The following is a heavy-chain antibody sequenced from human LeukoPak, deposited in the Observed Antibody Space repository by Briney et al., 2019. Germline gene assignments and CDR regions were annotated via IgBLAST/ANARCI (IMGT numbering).Heavy chain of an antibody. V-gene: IGHV4-39*07. CDR3: AREGRDRSIAAAGPDY. CDR1: GGSISSSNYY. CDR2: IYFSGNT. D-gene: IGHD6-13*01. Sequence: SETLSLTCTVSGGSISSSNYYWGWIRQPPGKGLEWIGSIYFSGNTYYNPSLKSRVTISVDTSKNQFSLKLFSVTAADTAVYYCAREGRDRSIAAAGPDYWGQGTLVTVSS. J-gene: IGHJ4*02.